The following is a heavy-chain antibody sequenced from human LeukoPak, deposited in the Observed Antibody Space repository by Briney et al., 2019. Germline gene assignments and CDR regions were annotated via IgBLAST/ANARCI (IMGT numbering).Heavy chain of an antibody. CDR2: ISHIGST. J-gene: IGHJ4*02. CDR1: GGSLHGYY. D-gene: IGHD2-15*01. Sequence: SETLSLTCAVSGGSLHGYYWGWIRQPPGKGLEWVGEISHIGSTNYNPSLKSRVTISVDTSKNQFSLKLTSVTAADTAVYYCAGLYLPAARFDYWGQGTLVTVSS. CDR3: AGLYLPAARFDY. V-gene: IGHV4-34*01.